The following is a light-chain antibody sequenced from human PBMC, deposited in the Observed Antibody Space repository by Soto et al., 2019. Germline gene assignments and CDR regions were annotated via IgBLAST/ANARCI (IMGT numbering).Light chain of an antibody. CDR3: QQYGSSPPTWT. CDR2: GAS. Sequence: EIALTQSPGTLSLSPGESATLSCRASQSVSSSYLAWYQQKPGQAPRLLIYGASSRATGIPDRFSGSGSGTDFTLTISRLEPEDFAVYYCQQYGSSPPTWTFGQGTKVDIK. J-gene: IGKJ1*01. V-gene: IGKV3-20*01. CDR1: QSVSSSY.